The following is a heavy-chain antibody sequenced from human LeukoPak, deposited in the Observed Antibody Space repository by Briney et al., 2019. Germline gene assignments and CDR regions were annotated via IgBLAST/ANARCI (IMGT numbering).Heavy chain of an antibody. J-gene: IGHJ4*02. CDR1: GFTFSSYW. CDR2: INGAGSSI. CDR3: ARGGDYKNDY. D-gene: IGHD4-17*01. V-gene: IGHV3-74*01. Sequence: TGGSLRLSCAASGFTFSSYWMHWVRQTPGKGLVWVSRINGAGSSISYAASVKGRVTISRDNAKNTLYLQMNNLRAEDTAVYYCARGGDYKNDYWGQGTLVTVSS.